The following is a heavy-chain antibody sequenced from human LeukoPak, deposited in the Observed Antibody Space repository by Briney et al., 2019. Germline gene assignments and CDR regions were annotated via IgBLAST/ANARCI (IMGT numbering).Heavy chain of an antibody. CDR3: AREGGSGSYYNGNDY. V-gene: IGHV1-18*01. CDR2: ISAYNGNT. CDR1: GYTFNNYG. D-gene: IGHD3-10*01. J-gene: IGHJ4*02. Sequence: ASVKVSCKASGYTFNNYGITWVRQAPGQGLEWTGWISAYNGNTNYAQKFQGRATMTTDTSTSTAYMELRSLKYDDTAVYYCAREGGSGSYYNGNDYWGQGTLVTVSS.